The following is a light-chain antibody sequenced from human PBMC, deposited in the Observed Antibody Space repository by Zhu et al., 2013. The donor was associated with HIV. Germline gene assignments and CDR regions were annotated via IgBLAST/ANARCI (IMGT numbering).Light chain of an antibody. J-gene: IGKJ4*01. V-gene: IGKV3-20*01. Sequence: EIVLTQSPGTLSLSPGERATLSCTASQSVSSSYLTWYQQRPGQAPRLLIFGASSRASGIPDRFSGSGSGTDFTLTISRLEPEDYATYYCQQYDSSPLTFGGGTKVEI. CDR1: QSVSSSY. CDR3: QQYDSSPLT. CDR2: GAS.